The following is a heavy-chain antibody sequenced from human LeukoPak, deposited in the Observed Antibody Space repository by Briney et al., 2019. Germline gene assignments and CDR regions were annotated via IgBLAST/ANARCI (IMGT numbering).Heavy chain of an antibody. Sequence: SETLSLTCTVSGYSISSGYYWGWFRQSPGKGLEWIGAIYHTGNTYYNPSLKSRVTISVDTSKNQFSLRLTSVTAADTAVYYCARGRKYTSGYRVTELGSGYSDYRGQGTLVTVSS. CDR2: IYHTGNT. V-gene: IGHV4-38-2*02. CDR3: ARGRKYTSGYRVTELGSGYSDY. CDR1: GYSISSGYY. D-gene: IGHD5-18*01. J-gene: IGHJ4*02.